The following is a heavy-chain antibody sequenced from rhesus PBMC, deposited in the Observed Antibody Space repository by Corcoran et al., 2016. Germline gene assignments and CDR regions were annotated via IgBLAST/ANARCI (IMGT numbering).Heavy chain of an antibody. J-gene: IGHJ4*01. CDR1: GGSISSSTW. D-gene: IGHD3-34*01. CDR2: IYGSGGST. V-gene: IGHV4-93*01. Sequence: QVQLQESGPAVVKPSETLSLTCAVSGGSISSSTWWSWFRQSPGRGLEWIGGIYGSGGSTEYNHSLKSRVTIARDTSKNQFSLKMSSVTAADTAVYYCARDQRGAPFDYWGQGVLVTVSS. CDR3: ARDQRGAPFDY.